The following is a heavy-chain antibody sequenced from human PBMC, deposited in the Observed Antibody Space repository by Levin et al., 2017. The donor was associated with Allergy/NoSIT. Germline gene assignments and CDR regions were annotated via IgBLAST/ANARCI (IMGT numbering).Heavy chain of an antibody. Sequence: PGGSLRLSCAASGFTFSDYYMSWIRQAPGKGLEWVSYISSSGSTIYYADSVKGRFTISRDNAKNSLYLQMNSLRAEDTAVYYCASYLEYSSSPIDYWGQGTLVTVSS. V-gene: IGHV3-11*01. J-gene: IGHJ4*02. CDR2: ISSSGSTI. CDR1: GFTFSDYY. CDR3: ASYLEYSSSPIDY. D-gene: IGHD6-6*01.